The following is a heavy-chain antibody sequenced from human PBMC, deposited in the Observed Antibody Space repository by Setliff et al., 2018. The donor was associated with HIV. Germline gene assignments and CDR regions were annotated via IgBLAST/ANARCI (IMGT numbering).Heavy chain of an antibody. CDR3: ARILVAAAGTGFDP. J-gene: IGHJ5*02. D-gene: IGHD6-13*01. V-gene: IGHV4-38-2*01. CDR1: GYSLTSGYY. CDR2: IHDSGRT. Sequence: KPSETLSLTCGVSGYSLTSGYYWGWIRQPPGKGLEWIGSIHDSGRTYYNPSLKSRVTISVDTSKNQFSLKLSSVTAADTAVYYCARILVAAAGTGFDPWGQGILVTAPQ.